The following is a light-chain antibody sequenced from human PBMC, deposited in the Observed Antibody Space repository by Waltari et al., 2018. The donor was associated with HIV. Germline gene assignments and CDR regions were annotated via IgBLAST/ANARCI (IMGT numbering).Light chain of an antibody. V-gene: IGLV2-23*02. Sequence: QSALTQPASVSGSPGQSITISCTGTSSDVGGYNYVSWYQQHPGKAPKLMIYDVSKPPSGVSNRVAGSKSGNTAYLTISGLQAEDEADYYCCSYAGSSTYVFGTGTKVTVL. CDR3: CSYAGSSTYV. CDR2: DVS. J-gene: IGLJ1*01. CDR1: SSDVGGYNY.